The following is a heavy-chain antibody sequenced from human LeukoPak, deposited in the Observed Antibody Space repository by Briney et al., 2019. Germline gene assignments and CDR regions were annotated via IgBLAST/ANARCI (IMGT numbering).Heavy chain of an antibody. CDR1: GGSISSFH. CDR2: IYCSGRT. J-gene: IGHJ4*02. V-gene: IGHV4-59*01. D-gene: IGHD2-8*02. Sequence: SETLSLTCTVSGGSISSFHWSWIRQPPGKGLEWIGYIYCSGRTNYNPSLKSRVTISADTSKNQFSLKLTSVTAADTAVYYCARSGHGFDYWGQGTLVTVSS. CDR3: ARSGHGFDY.